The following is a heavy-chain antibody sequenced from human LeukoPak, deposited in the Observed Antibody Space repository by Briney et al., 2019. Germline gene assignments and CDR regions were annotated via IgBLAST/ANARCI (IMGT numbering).Heavy chain of an antibody. Sequence: GGSLRLSCVASGFDFSSHAMTWVRQAPGKGLEWVSSFNDTGSSTYYADSVKGRFTISRDNSKNTLYLQVTNLRAEDTAVYFCAEDLLRIYWRTFDSWGQGAVVIVSS. J-gene: IGHJ4*02. CDR2: FNDTGSST. CDR1: GFDFSSHA. CDR3: AEDLLRIYWRTFDS. D-gene: IGHD3-10*01. V-gene: IGHV3-23*01.